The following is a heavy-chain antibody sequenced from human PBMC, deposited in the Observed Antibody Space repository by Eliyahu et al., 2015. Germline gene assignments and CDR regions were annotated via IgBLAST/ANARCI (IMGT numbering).Heavy chain of an antibody. CDR3: ASTGLTATFEAFDV. Sequence: QLQLQKSGPGLVKATETLSLTCTISGGSFTRRNYYWAWIRQPPGKGLDWIGSISYKGSTYFNPSLRSRVTMSADTSKNQFSLKLASVTAADTAVYYCASTGLTATFEAFDVWDQGTMVTVS. J-gene: IGHJ3*01. D-gene: IGHD3-9*01. CDR1: GGSFTRRNYY. CDR2: ISYKGST. V-gene: IGHV4-39*01.